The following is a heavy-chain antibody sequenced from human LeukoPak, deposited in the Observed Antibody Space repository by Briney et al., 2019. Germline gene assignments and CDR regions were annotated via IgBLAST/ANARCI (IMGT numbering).Heavy chain of an antibody. V-gene: IGHV3-48*01. CDR1: GFMFDTYI. CDR2: INSINAV. Sequence: GGSLRLSCAASGFMFDTYIMTWVRQAPGKGLEWISYINSINAVYYTDSVEGRFSISRDNAKNSLHLQMNSLRVEDTAIYYCAIDPNWGTHSWGQGVLVTVSS. J-gene: IGHJ4*02. CDR3: AIDPNWGTHS. D-gene: IGHD7-27*01.